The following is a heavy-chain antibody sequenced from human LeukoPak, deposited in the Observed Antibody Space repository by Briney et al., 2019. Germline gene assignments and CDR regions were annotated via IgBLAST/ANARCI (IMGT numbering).Heavy chain of an antibody. D-gene: IGHD3-10*02. CDR3: AELGITMIGGV. CDR2: ISSSGSTI. Sequence: GGSLRLSCAASGFTFSTSGMNWVRQAPGKGLEWVSYISSSGSTIYYADSVKGRFTISRDNAKNSLYLQMNSLRAEDTAVYYCAELGITMIGGVWGKGTTVTISS. J-gene: IGHJ6*04. CDR1: GFTFSTSG. V-gene: IGHV3-48*03.